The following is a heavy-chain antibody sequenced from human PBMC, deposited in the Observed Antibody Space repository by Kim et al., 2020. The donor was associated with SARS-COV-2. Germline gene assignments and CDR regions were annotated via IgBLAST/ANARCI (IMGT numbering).Heavy chain of an antibody. V-gene: IGHV6-1*01. J-gene: IGHJ3*02. Sequence: DYAGSMKSRMTINADTSKHQFSLQLNSVSPEDTAVYYCARDTPGQKAYDIWGQGTMVTVSS. CDR3: ARDTPGQKAYDI.